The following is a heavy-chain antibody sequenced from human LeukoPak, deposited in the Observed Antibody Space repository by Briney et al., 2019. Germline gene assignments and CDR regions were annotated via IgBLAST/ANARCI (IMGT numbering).Heavy chain of an antibody. CDR2: FDPEDGET. CDR1: GYTLTELS. V-gene: IGHV1-24*01. CDR3: ATLPRCSGGSCREFDP. Sequence: GASVKVSCKVSGYTLTELSMHWVRQAPGKGLEWMGGFDPEDGETIYAQKFQGRVTMTEDTSTDTAYMELSSLRSEDTAVYYCATLPRCSGGSCREFDPWGQGTLVTVSS. D-gene: IGHD2-15*01. J-gene: IGHJ5*02.